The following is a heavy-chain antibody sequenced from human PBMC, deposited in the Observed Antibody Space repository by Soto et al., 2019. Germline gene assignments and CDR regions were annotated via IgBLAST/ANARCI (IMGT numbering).Heavy chain of an antibody. D-gene: IGHD4-4*01. CDR1: GFTFSDWY. CDR2: IRGDAATM. V-gene: IGHV3-11*01. Sequence: QVQLVESGGGLVKPGGSLRLSCAASGFTFSDWYMSWIRQAPGKGLEWVSSIRGDAATMHYADSVKSRFTISRDNAENSLYLQINSLRAEDTAFYYCARDYSNKGFDYWGRGTLLTVSS. J-gene: IGHJ4*02. CDR3: ARDYSNKGFDY.